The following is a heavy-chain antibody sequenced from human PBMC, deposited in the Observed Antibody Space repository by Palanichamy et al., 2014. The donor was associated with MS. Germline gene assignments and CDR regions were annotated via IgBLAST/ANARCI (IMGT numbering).Heavy chain of an antibody. V-gene: IGHV6-1*01. CDR2: TYYRSKWYN. D-gene: IGHD3-22*01. CDR3: AREFNYYDSSGYYYYYGMDV. CDR1: GDSVSSNSAA. J-gene: IGHJ6*02. Sequence: VQLQQSGPGLVKPSQTLSLTCAVSGDSVSSNSAAWNWIRQSPSRGLEWLGRTYYRSKWYNDYAVSVKSRITINPDTSKNQFSLQLSSVTPEDTAVYYCAREFNYYDSSGYYYYYGMDVWGQGTTVTVSS.